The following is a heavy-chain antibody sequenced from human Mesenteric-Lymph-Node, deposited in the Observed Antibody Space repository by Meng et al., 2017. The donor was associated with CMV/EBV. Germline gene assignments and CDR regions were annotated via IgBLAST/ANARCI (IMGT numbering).Heavy chain of an antibody. CDR3: ARGRINKDYFDY. D-gene: IGHD1/OR15-1a*01. V-gene: IGHV4-39*07. CDR1: GGSISSTNYY. Sequence: SETLSLTCTVSGGSISSTNYYWAWIRQAPGKGLEWIEAINDYGSTYYTSSLKSRVTISVDTSQNQISLKLNSVTAADTAVYYCARGRINKDYFDYWGQGTLVTVSS. J-gene: IGHJ4*02. CDR2: INDYGST.